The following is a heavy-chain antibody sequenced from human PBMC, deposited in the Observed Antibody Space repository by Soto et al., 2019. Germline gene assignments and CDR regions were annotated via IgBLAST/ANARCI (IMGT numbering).Heavy chain of an antibody. CDR3: AKVGDSIYVWDYFDS. V-gene: IGHV3-23*01. D-gene: IGHD3-16*01. Sequence: GSLRLSCAASGFTFTRYAMNWVRQAPGKGLEWVSVTTGSDGTTYYADSVKGRFTISRDISKNTLYLQMNSVRAEDTAVYYCAKVGDSIYVWDYFDSWGQGTLVTVSS. J-gene: IGHJ4*02. CDR1: GFTFTRYA. CDR2: TTGSDGTT.